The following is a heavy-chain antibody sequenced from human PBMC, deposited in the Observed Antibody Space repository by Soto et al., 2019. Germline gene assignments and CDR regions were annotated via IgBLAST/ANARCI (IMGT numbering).Heavy chain of an antibody. CDR3: ARLWGYSYGSPPDYYYYGMDV. D-gene: IGHD5-18*01. CDR1: GGTFSSYA. J-gene: IGHJ6*02. V-gene: IGHV1-69*13. CDR2: IIPIFGTA. Sequence: SVKVSCKASGGTFSSYAISWVRQAPGQGLEWMGGIIPIFGTANYAQKLQGRVTITADESTSTAYMELSSLRSEDTAVYYCARLWGYSYGSPPDYYYYGMDVWGQGTTVTVSS.